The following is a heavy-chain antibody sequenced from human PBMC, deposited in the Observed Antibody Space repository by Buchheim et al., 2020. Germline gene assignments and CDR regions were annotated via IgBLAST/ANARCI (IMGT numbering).Heavy chain of an antibody. CDR1: GFTFSSYA. CDR3: ASIKRWLQCFGSP. V-gene: IGHV3-48*04. D-gene: IGHD5-24*01. Sequence: VQLVESGGGVVQPGRSLRLSCAASGFTFSSYAMHWVRQAPGKGLEWVSYISSSGSTIYYADSVKGRFTISRDNAKNSLYLQMNSLRAEDTAVYYCASIKRWLQCFGSPWGQGTL. CDR2: ISSSGSTI. J-gene: IGHJ5*02.